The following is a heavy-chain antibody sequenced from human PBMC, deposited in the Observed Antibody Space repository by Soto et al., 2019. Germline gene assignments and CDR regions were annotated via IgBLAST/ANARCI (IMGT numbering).Heavy chain of an antibody. J-gene: IGHJ4*02. CDR1: GFTFSSYA. CDR2: ISGSGGST. CDR3: ANDYGDYERYFDY. V-gene: IGHV3-23*01. D-gene: IGHD4-17*01. Sequence: PGGSLRLSCAASGFTFSSYAMSWVRQAPGKGLEWVSAISGSGGSTYYADSVKGRFTISRDNSKNTLYLQMNSLRAEDTAVYYCANDYGDYERYFDYWGQGTLVTVSS.